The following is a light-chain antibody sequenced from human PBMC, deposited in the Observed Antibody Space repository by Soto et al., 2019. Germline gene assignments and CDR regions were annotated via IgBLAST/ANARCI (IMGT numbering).Light chain of an antibody. CDR3: QQYYRTPLT. Sequence: DIVMTQSPDSLAVSLGERATINCKSSQSVFYSSNNKNYLAWYQQKPGQPPRLLIYWASTRESGVPDRFSGSGSGTDFTLTISSLQAEDVVVYYCQQYYRTPLTFGGGTKVEIK. V-gene: IGKV4-1*01. CDR2: WAS. CDR1: QSVFYSSNNKNY. J-gene: IGKJ4*01.